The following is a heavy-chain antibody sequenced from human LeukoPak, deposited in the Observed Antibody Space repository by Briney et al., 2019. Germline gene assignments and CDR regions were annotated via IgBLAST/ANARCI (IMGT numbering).Heavy chain of an antibody. Sequence: GGSLRLSCAASGFTFSSYGMHWVRQAPGKGLEWVAFIRYDGSNKYYADSVKGRFTISRDNSKNTLYLQMNSLRAEDTAVYYCAREKAIIRGVNEFWGQGTLVTVSS. D-gene: IGHD3-10*01. J-gene: IGHJ4*02. V-gene: IGHV3-30*02. CDR2: IRYDGSNK. CDR3: AREKAIIRGVNEF. CDR1: GFTFSSYG.